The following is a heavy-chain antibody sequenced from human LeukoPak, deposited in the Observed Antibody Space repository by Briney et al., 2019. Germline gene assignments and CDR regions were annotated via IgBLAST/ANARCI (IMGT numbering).Heavy chain of an antibody. CDR2: ISSSSSPI. D-gene: IGHD2-2*01. V-gene: IGHV3-48*01. CDR1: GFTFTTYS. CDR3: ARKYCSSTSCYFTNMDV. Sequence: HSGGSLRLSCAASGFTFTTYSMNWVRQAPGKGLEWVSFISSSSSPIFYADSVKGRFTISRDNAKNSLYLQMNSLRAEDTAVYYCARKYCSSTSCYFTNMDVWGKGTTVTVSS. J-gene: IGHJ6*03.